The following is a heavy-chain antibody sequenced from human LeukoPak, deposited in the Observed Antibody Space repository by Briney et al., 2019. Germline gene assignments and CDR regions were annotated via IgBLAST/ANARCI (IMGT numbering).Heavy chain of an antibody. V-gene: IGHV3-21*01. CDR1: GFTFSSYS. Sequence: GGSLRLSCAASGFTFSSYSMNWVRQAPGKGLEWVSSISSSSSYIYYADSVKGRFTISRDNAKNSLYLQMNSPRAEDTAVYYCASSPASTYYDFWSGPDAFDIWGQGTMVTVSS. J-gene: IGHJ3*02. CDR3: ASSPASTYYDFWSGPDAFDI. CDR2: ISSSSSYI. D-gene: IGHD3-3*01.